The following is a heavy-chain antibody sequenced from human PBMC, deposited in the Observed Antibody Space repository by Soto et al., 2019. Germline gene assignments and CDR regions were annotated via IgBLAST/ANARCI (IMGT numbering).Heavy chain of an antibody. CDR1: GYTLTELS. CDR3: ATDNGSPPIDDAFDI. V-gene: IGHV1-24*01. Sequence: ASVKVSCKVSGYTLTELSMHWVRQAPGKGLEWMGGFDPEDGETIYAQKFQGRVTKTEDTSTDTAYMELSSLRSEDTAVYYCATDNGSPPIDDAFDIWGQGTMVTVSS. J-gene: IGHJ3*02. CDR2: FDPEDGET. D-gene: IGHD1-26*01.